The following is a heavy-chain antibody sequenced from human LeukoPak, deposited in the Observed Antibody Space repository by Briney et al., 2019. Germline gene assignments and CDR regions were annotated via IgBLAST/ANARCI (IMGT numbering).Heavy chain of an antibody. D-gene: IGHD6-13*01. CDR3: AAGFLSSSSWNYYYYYGMDV. CDR1: GFTFSSYA. CDR2: ISGSGGST. J-gene: IGHJ6*02. V-gene: IGHV3-23*01. Sequence: GGSLRLSCAASGFTFSSYAMSWVRQAPGKGLEWVSAISGSGGSTYYADSVKGRFTISRDNSKNTLYLQMNSLRAEDTAVYYCAAGFLSSSSWNYYYYYGMDVWGQGTTVTVSS.